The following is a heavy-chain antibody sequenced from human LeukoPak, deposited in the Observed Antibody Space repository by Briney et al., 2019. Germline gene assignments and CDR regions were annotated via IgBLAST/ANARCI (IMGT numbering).Heavy chain of an antibody. V-gene: IGHV1-69*13. CDR2: IIPIFGTA. J-gene: IGHJ4*02. CDR1: GGTFSSYA. D-gene: IGHD3-22*01. CDR3: ETYYYDSSGYLGVDY. Sequence: SEKVSCKASGGTFSSYAISWVRQAAGQGLEWMGGIIPIFGTANYAQKFQGGVTITADESTSTAYMELSSLRSEDTAVYYCETYYYDSSGYLGVDYWGQGTLVTVSS.